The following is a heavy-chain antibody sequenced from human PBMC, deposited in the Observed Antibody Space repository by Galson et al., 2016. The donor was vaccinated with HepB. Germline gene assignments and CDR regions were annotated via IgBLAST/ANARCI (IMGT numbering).Heavy chain of an antibody. D-gene: IGHD3-22*01. J-gene: IGHJ4*02. CDR2: ISPGDSDT. CDR1: GYRFTSYW. Sequence: QSGAEVKKPGESLTISCKGSGYRFTSYWIGWVRQMPGKGLEWMGTISPGDSDTRYSPSFQGQVTISADKSISTAYLQWSSLKASDTAMYYCARHTSLYESSGPFDYWGQGTLVTVSS. CDR3: ARHTSLYESSGPFDY. V-gene: IGHV5-51*01.